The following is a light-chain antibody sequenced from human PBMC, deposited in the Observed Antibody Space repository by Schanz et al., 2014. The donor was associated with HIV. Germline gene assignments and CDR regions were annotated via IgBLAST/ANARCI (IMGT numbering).Light chain of an antibody. CDR2: GAS. V-gene: IGKV1-5*03. J-gene: IGKJ1*01. CDR3: HQYATTSWT. Sequence: DVQMTQSPSTLSASVGDRVTITCRASQTVFTWLAWYQEKPGKAPKLLIYGASRLDSGVPSRFRGSGSGTEFTLTISSLQPDDSATYYCHQYATTSWTFGQGTKVEIK. CDR1: QTVFTW.